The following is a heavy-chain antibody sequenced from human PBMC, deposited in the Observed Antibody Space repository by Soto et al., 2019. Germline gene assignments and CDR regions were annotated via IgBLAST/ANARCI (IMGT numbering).Heavy chain of an antibody. V-gene: IGHV4-31*03. Sequence: SETLSLTCTVSGGSISSGGYYWSWIRQHPGKGLEWIGYIYYSGSTYYNPSLKSRVTISVDTSKNQFSLKLSSVTAADTAVYYCARLIVVVPAATHRLDYYYGMDVWGQGTTVTVS. D-gene: IGHD2-2*01. CDR1: GGSISSGGYY. CDR3: ARLIVVVPAATHRLDYYYGMDV. CDR2: IYYSGST. J-gene: IGHJ6*02.